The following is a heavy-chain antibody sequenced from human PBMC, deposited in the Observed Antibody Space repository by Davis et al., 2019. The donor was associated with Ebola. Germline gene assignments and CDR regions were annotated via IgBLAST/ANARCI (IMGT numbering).Heavy chain of an antibody. D-gene: IGHD3-3*01. CDR3: ARDWSRDFDY. CDR2: ISDSSSYI. Sequence: NWFRQAPGKGLEWVSSISDSSSYIYYADSVKGRFTISRDNAKNSVFLQMNSLRVEDAAVYYCARDWSRDFDYWGQGTLVTVSS. J-gene: IGHJ4*02. V-gene: IGHV3-21*01.